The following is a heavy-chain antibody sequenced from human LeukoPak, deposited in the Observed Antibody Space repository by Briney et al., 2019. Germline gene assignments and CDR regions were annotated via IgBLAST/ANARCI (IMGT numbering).Heavy chain of an antibody. Sequence: TSETLSLTCTVSGGSISSYYWSWIRQPAGKGLEWIGRIYTSGSTNYNPSLKSRVTMSVDTSKNQFSLKLSSVTAADTAVYYCARDEYDYVWGSYRFWGQGTLVTVSS. D-gene: IGHD3-16*02. V-gene: IGHV4-4*07. CDR3: ARDEYDYVWGSYRF. CDR1: GGSISSYY. J-gene: IGHJ4*02. CDR2: IYTSGST.